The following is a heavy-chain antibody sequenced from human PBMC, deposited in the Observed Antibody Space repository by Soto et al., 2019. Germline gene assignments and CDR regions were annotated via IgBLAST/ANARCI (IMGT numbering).Heavy chain of an antibody. Sequence: ASVKVSCKASGYTFTSYYMHCVRQAPGQGLEWMGIINPSGGSTSYAQKFQGRVTMTRDTSTSTVYMELSSLRSEDTAVYYCARSPISRAAKPYYYYYYGMDVWGQGTTVTVSS. D-gene: IGHD3-3*02. CDR3: ARSPISRAAKPYYYYYYGMDV. J-gene: IGHJ6*02. V-gene: IGHV1-46*01. CDR1: GYTFTSYY. CDR2: INPSGGST.